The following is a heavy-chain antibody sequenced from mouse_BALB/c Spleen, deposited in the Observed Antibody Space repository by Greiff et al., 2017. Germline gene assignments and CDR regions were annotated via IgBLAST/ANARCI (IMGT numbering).Heavy chain of an antibody. CDR2: IDPSYGGT. V-gene: IGHV1-39*01. D-gene: IGHD1-1*01. Sequence: EVQLQQSGPELEKPGASVKISCKASGYSFTGYNMNWVKQSNGQSLEWIGNIDPSYGGTSYNQKFKGKATLTVDKSSSTAYMQLKSLTSEDSAVYYCARDCYGGSLAYWGQGTLVTVSA. CDR3: ARDCYGGSLAY. J-gene: IGHJ3*01. CDR1: GYSFTGYN.